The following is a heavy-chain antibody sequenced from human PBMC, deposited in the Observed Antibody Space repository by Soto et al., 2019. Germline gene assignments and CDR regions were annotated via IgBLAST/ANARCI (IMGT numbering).Heavy chain of an antibody. V-gene: IGHV3-30-3*01. CDR2: ISYDGSNK. Sequence: QVQLVESGGGVVQPGRSLRLSCAASGFTFSSYAMHWVRQAPGKGLEWVAVISYDGSNKYYADSVKGRFTISRDNSKNTLYLQMNSLRAEDTSVYYCARDNYGDYGDNWFEPWGQGTLVTVSS. CDR1: GFTFSSYA. CDR3: ARDNYGDYGDNWFEP. J-gene: IGHJ5*02. D-gene: IGHD4-17*01.